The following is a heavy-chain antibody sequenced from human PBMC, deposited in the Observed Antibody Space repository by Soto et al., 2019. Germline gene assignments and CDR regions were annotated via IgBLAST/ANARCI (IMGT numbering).Heavy chain of an antibody. J-gene: IGHJ4*02. CDR2: ISGSGGTT. V-gene: IGHV3-23*04. Sequence: DVQLVESGGGLVQPGGSLRLSCAASGFTFSIYAMNWVRQAPGKGLEWVSIISGSGGTTYYADSVKGRFTISRDNSKNTLYLQMNSLRAEDTAVYYCAKDQGDTAMVMDYWGQGTLVTVSS. D-gene: IGHD5-18*01. CDR1: GFTFSIYA. CDR3: AKDQGDTAMVMDY.